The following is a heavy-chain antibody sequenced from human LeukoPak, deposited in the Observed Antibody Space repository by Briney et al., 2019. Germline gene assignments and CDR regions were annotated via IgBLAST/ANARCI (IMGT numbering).Heavy chain of an antibody. CDR1: GFTFSDYY. CDR3: ARVETLGFLAADWYFDL. D-gene: IGHD2/OR15-2a*01. CDR2: ISSSGSTI. V-gene: IGHV3-11*01. Sequence: PGGSLRLSCAASGFTFSDYYMSWIRQASGKGLEWVSYISSSGSTIYYADSVKGRFTISRDNAKNSLYLQMNSLRAEDTAVYYCARVETLGFLAADWYFDLWGRGTLVTVSS. J-gene: IGHJ2*01.